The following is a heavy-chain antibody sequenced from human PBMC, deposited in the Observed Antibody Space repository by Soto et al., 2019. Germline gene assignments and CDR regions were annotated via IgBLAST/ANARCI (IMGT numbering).Heavy chain of an antibody. CDR1: GFTFGRSG. Sequence: GGSLRLSCAASGFTFGRSGMHWVRQAPGKGLEWVAVIWYDGSNKYYADSVKGRFTISRDNSKNTLYLQMNSLRAEDTAVYYCARDRKTYYDFWSGTYFDYWGQGTRVTVSS. CDR3: ARDRKTYYDFWSGTYFDY. V-gene: IGHV3-33*01. J-gene: IGHJ4*03. D-gene: IGHD3-3*01. CDR2: IWYDGSNK.